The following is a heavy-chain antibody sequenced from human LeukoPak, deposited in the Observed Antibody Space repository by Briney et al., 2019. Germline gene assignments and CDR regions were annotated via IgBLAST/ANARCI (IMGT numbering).Heavy chain of an antibody. J-gene: IGHJ2*01. Sequence: SGPTLCNPTPTLTLTCTFSGFSLSTGGVGGGGIRQPPVKALEGLALIYWDDDKRYRPPLKSRLTITHDTSKNQVLLTLTNMDPVDTATYYCAHSPWAGGYFDLWGRGTLVTVSS. CDR2: IYWDDDK. D-gene: IGHD1-26*01. V-gene: IGHV2-5*02. CDR3: AHSPWAGGYFDL. CDR1: GFSLSTGGVG.